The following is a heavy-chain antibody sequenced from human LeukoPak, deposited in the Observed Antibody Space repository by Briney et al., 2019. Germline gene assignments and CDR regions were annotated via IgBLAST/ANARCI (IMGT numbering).Heavy chain of an antibody. CDR2: ISSSGSLI. CDR3: ARGETAGATYSRY. D-gene: IGHD1-26*01. V-gene: IGHV3-48*04. J-gene: IGHJ4*02. CDR1: GFTFSSYN. Sequence: PGGSLRLSYAASGFTFSSYNMNWVRQAPGKGLEWLSYISSSGSLIYYADSVKGRFTISRDNAKNSLYLQMNSLRAEDTAVYYCARGETAGATYSRYWGQGTLVTVSS.